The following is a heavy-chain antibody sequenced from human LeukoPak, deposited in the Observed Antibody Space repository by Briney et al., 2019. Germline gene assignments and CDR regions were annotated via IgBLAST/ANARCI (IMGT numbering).Heavy chain of an antibody. CDR1: GFTFSSYA. V-gene: IGHV3-23*01. J-gene: IGHJ4*02. D-gene: IGHD3-22*01. CDR2: ISGSGGST. Sequence: GGSLRLSCAASGFTFSSYAMSWVRQAPGKGLECVSAISGSGGSTYYADSVKGRFTISRDNSKKTLYLQMNSLRAEDTAVYYCAKDLTADMIVVVIPVDYWGQGTLVTVSS. CDR3: AKDLTADMIVVVIPVDY.